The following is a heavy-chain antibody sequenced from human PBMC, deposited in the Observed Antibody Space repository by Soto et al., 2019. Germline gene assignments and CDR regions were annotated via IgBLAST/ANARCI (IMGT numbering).Heavy chain of an antibody. CDR3: ARRYCSYTTCYSIDY. V-gene: IGHV1-18*04. D-gene: IGHD2-2*01. CDR2: ISAYNGNT. J-gene: IGHJ4*02. Sequence: QVQLVQSGAEVKKPGASVKVSCKASGYSFTNYGISWVRQAPGQGLEWMGWISAYNGNTNSAQKFQGRVTMTTDTSTITAYMELRSLRSDDTAVYYCARRYCSYTTCYSIDYWGQGTLVTVSS. CDR1: GYSFTNYG.